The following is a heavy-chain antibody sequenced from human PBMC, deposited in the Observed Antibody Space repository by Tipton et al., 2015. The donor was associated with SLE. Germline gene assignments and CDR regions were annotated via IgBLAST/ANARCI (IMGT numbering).Heavy chain of an antibody. J-gene: IGHJ4*02. Sequence: RSLRLSCAASGFTFSSYGMHWVRQAPGKGLEWVAVISYDGSNKYYADSVKGRFTISRDNSKNTLYLQMNSLRAEDTAVYYCAKDYCSGGSCPIDYWGQGTLVTVSS. CDR3: AKDYCSGGSCPIDY. CDR2: ISYDGSNK. V-gene: IGHV3-30*18. D-gene: IGHD2-15*01. CDR1: GFTFSSYG.